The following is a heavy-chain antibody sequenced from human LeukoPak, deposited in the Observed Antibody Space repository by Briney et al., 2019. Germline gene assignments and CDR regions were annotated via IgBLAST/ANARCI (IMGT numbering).Heavy chain of an antibody. CDR2: IYYSGST. D-gene: IGHD6-13*01. J-gene: IGHJ4*02. V-gene: IGHV4-39*07. CDR3: ARIYAAAGAQYYFDY. CDR1: GGSISINSYY. Sequence: SETLSLTCTVSGGSISINSYYWGWIRQPPGKGLEWIGSIYYSGSTYYNPSLKSRVTISVDTSKNQFSLKLSSVTAADTAVYYCARIYAAAGAQYYFDYWGQGTLVTVSS.